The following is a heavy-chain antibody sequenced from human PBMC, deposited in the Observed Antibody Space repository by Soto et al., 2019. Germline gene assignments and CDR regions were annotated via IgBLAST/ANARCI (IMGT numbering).Heavy chain of an antibody. D-gene: IGHD2-21*02. V-gene: IGHV4-59*08. CDR3: ARLSQIVLVTATSHWNFDL. CDR1: GGSLSNYY. CDR2: IYYSGGT. Sequence: QVQLQESGPGLVKPSETLSLTCSVSGGSLSNYYWSWIRQPPGKGLEWIGYIYYSGGTNYNPSLKSRATISVDPSKKHFSLKLSSVTAADTAMYYCARLSQIVLVTATSHWNFDLWGRGTLVTVSS. J-gene: IGHJ2*01.